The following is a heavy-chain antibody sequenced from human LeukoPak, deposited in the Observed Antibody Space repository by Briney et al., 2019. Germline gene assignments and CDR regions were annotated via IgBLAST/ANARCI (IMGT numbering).Heavy chain of an antibody. D-gene: IGHD6-19*01. CDR2: IKEDGSEK. Sequence: GGSLRLSCVASGFTFSSYWMSWVRQTPGKGQEWVANIKEDGSEKYYVDSVKGRFTISRDNAKNSLYLEMSNLRAEDTAVYYCARDSSGNDYWGQGTLVTVSS. CDR3: ARDSSGNDY. J-gene: IGHJ4*02. V-gene: IGHV3-7*01. CDR1: GFTFSSYW.